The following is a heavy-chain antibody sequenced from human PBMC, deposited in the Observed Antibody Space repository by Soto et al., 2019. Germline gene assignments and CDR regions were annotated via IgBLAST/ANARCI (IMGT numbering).Heavy chain of an antibody. D-gene: IGHD2-15*01. CDR2: ISGGGGSI. CDR1: GFTFSSYA. V-gene: IGHV3-23*01. J-gene: IGHJ3*01. Sequence: EVQLLESGGGLVQPGGSLRLSCAASGFTFSSYAMSWVRQAPGKGLEWVSYISGGGGSIYYADSVKGRFTISRDNSKNTVYLQMNSLRAEDTAIYYCAKDAYCSGGSCYDSRLVFDFWGQGTVVIVSS. CDR3: AKDAYCSGGSCYDSRLVFDF.